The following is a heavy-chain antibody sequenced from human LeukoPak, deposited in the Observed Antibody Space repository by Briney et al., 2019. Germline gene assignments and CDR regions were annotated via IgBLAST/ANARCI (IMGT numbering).Heavy chain of an antibody. D-gene: IGHD6-19*01. Sequence: PSETLSLTCTVSGGSISSNSYYWGWIRQPPGKGLEWIGSIYDSGSTYYNPSLKSRVTISVDTSKNQFSLNLRSVTAADTAVYYCARIAVAEVYYFDYWGQGTLVTVSS. V-gene: IGHV4-39*01. J-gene: IGHJ4*02. CDR3: ARIAVAEVYYFDY. CDR2: IYDSGST. CDR1: GGSISSNSYY.